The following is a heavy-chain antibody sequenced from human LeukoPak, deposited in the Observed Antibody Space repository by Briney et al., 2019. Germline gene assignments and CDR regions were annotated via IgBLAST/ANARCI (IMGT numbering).Heavy chain of an antibody. V-gene: IGHV3-11*06. Sequence: PGGSLRLSCAASGFTFSDYYMSWIRQAPGKGLEWVSYISGNTVYTNYADSVKGRFTISRDNAKNSLYLQMNSLRAEDTAVYYCAKNGGNHDYWGQGTLVTVSS. CDR1: GFTFSDYY. J-gene: IGHJ4*02. CDR2: ISGNTVYT. D-gene: IGHD2-8*01. CDR3: AKNGGNHDY.